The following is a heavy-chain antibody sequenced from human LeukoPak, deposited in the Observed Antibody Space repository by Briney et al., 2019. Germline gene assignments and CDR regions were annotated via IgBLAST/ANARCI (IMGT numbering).Heavy chain of an antibody. CDR2: ISAYNGNT. V-gene: IGHV1-18*01. CDR3: ASNLPYYYDSSGPITNAFDI. D-gene: IGHD3-22*01. J-gene: IGHJ3*02. Sequence: ASVKXSCKASGYTFTSYGISWVRQAPGQGLEWMRWISAYNGNTNYAQKLQGRVTITTDTTTSKDYMELRSLRSDDTAVYYCASNLPYYYDSSGPITNAFDIWGQGTMVTVSS. CDR1: GYTFTSYG.